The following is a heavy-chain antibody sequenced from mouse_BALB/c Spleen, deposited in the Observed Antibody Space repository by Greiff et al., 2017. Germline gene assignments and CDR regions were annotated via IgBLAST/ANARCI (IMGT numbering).Heavy chain of an antibody. CDR1: GFSLTSYG. CDR3: ARHDGYYPAWFAY. J-gene: IGHJ3*01. CDR2: MWSGGST. Sequence: VQLQQSGPGLVQPSQSLSITCTVSGFSLTSYGVHWVRQSPGKGLEWLGVMWSGGSTDYNAAFISRLSISKDNSKSQVFFKMNSLQANDTAIYYCARHDGYYPAWFAYWGQGTLVTVSA. V-gene: IGHV2-2*02. D-gene: IGHD2-3*01.